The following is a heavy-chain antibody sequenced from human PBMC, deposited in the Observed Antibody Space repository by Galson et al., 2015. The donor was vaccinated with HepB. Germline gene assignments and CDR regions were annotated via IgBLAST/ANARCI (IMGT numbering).Heavy chain of an antibody. CDR2: IIPILGIA. CDR1: GGTFSSYA. V-gene: IGHV1-69*04. CDR3: ARVGYYGSGSYYRYYYGMDV. J-gene: IGHJ6*02. Sequence: SVKVSCKASGGTFSSYAISWVRQAPGQGLEWMGRIIPILGIANYAQKFQGRVTITADKSTSTAYMELSSLRSEDTAVYYCARVGYYGSGSYYRYYYGMDVWGQGTTVTVSS. D-gene: IGHD3-10*01.